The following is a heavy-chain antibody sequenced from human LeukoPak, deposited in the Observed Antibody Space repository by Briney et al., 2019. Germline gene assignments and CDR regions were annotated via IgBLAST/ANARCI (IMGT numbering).Heavy chain of an antibody. D-gene: IGHD3-10*01. CDR3: ARVVPMVRGVIGPIPLDY. V-gene: IGHV1-2*02. J-gene: IGHJ4*02. CDR2: INPNSGGT. Sequence: ASVKVSCKASGYTFTGYYIHWVRQAPGQGLEWMGWINPNSGGTNYAQNFQGRVTMTRDTSISTAYMEMSGLRSDDTAVYYCARVVPMVRGVIGPIPLDYWGQGTLVTVSS. CDR1: GYTFTGYY.